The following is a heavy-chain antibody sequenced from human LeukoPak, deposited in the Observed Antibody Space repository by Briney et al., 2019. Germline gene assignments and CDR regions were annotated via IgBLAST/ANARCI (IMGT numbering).Heavy chain of an antibody. J-gene: IGHJ4*02. CDR2: IYTSGST. CDR1: GGSISSGSYY. Sequence: SQTLSLTCTVSGGSISSGSYYWSWIRQPAGKGLEWIGRIYTSGSTNYNPSLKSRVTISVDTSKNQFSLKLSSVTAADTAVYYCARGAYWGQGTLVTVSS. CDR3: ARGAY. V-gene: IGHV4-61*02.